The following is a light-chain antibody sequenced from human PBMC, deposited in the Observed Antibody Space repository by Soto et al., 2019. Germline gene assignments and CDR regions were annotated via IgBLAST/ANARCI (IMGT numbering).Light chain of an antibody. J-gene: IGKJ2*01. CDR3: QQYNSYSYT. CDR2: DAS. CDR1: QSISSW. V-gene: IGKV1-5*01. Sequence: DIQMTQSPSTLSASVGDRVTITCRASQSISSWLAWYQQKPGKAPKLLIYDASSLDSGVPSRFSGSGSGTKSTLTISSLQPDDFATYYCQQYNSYSYTFGQGTKLEIK.